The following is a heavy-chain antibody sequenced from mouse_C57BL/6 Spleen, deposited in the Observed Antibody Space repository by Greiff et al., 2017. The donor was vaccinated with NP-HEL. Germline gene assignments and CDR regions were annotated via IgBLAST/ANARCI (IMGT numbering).Heavy chain of an antibody. D-gene: IGHD2-2*01. CDR3: ARYYGYDADAMDY. Sequence: QVQLQQPGAELVRPGSSVKLSCKASGYTFTSYWMHWVKQRPIQGLEWIGNIDPSDSETHYNQKFKDKATLTVDKSSSTAYMQLSSLTSEDSAVYYCARYYGYDADAMDYWGQGTSVTVSS. V-gene: IGHV1-52*01. CDR1: GYTFTSYW. CDR2: IDPSDSET. J-gene: IGHJ4*01.